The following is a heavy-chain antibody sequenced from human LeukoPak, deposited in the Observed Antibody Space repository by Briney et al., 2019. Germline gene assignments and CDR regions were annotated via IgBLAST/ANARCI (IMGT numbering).Heavy chain of an antibody. J-gene: IGHJ4*02. Sequence: QAGGSLRLSCAASRFTFSSYGMHWVRQAPGKGLEWVAVIWYDGSNKYYADSVKGRFTISRDNSKNTLYLQMNSLRAEDTAVYYCARDGSSGWYWVDYWGQGTLVTVSS. D-gene: IGHD6-19*01. CDR1: RFTFSSYG. V-gene: IGHV3-33*01. CDR3: ARDGSSGWYWVDY. CDR2: IWYDGSNK.